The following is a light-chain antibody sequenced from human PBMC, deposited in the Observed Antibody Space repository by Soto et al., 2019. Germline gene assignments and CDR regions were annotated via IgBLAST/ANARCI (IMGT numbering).Light chain of an antibody. CDR2: GSS. V-gene: IGLV1-40*01. Sequence: QSVLTQPPSVSGAPGQRVTFSCTGSSSNIGAGYDVHWYQQLPGTAPKLLIYGSSNRPSGVPDRFSGSKSGTSASLAITGLQAEDEADYYCQSYDSSLSGFVVFAGGTKVTVL. CDR1: SSNIGAGYD. J-gene: IGLJ2*01. CDR3: QSYDSSLSGFVV.